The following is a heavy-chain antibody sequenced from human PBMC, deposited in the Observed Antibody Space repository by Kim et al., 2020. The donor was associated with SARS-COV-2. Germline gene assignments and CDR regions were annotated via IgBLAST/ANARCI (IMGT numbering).Heavy chain of an antibody. CDR1: GGSISSYY. CDR2: IYNSGST. CDR3: ARLGRGSSWSTTAFDI. D-gene: IGHD6-13*01. Sequence: SETLSLTCTVSGGSISSYYWSWIRQPPGKGLEWIGYIYNSGSTNYNPSLKSRVTISVDTSKNQFSLKLSSVTAADTPVYYCARLGRGSSWSTTAFDIWGQGTMVTVSS. J-gene: IGHJ3*02. V-gene: IGHV4-59*08.